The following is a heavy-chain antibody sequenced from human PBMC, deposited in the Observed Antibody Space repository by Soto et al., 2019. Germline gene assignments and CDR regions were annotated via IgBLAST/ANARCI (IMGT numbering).Heavy chain of an antibody. V-gene: IGHV4-34*01. CDR2: INHSGST. CDR1: GGSFSGYY. CDR3: ARGGSYILTGYYPRATFDI. J-gene: IGHJ3*02. Sequence: SETLSLTCAVYGGSFSGYYWSWIRQPPGKGLEWIGEINHSGSTNYNPSLKSRVTISVDTSKNQFSLKLSSVTAADTAVYYCARGGSYILTGYYPRATFDIWGQGTMVTVSS. D-gene: IGHD3-9*01.